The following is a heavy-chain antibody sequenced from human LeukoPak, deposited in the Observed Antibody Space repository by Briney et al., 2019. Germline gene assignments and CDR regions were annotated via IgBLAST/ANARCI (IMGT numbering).Heavy chain of an antibody. J-gene: IGHJ4*02. V-gene: IGHV3-23*01. CDR3: AKQASGWSL. CDR1: VFTLSSYS. CDR2: ISGSGGST. D-gene: IGHD6-19*01. Sequence: GGSLRLSCAASVFTLSSYSMIWVRQAQWKGLEWVSAISGSGGSTYYADSVKGRFTISRDNSKNTLYLQMNSLRAEDTAVYYCAKQASGWSLWGQGTLVTVSS.